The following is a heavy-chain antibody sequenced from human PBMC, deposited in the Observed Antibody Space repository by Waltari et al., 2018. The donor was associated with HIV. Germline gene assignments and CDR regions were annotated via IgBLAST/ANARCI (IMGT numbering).Heavy chain of an antibody. V-gene: IGHV1-2*02. CDR1: GYTFTGDY. CDR2: INPNSGAT. J-gene: IGHJ4*02. CDR3: ARDPLYAVAVADIDY. D-gene: IGHD6-19*01. Sequence: QVQLVQSGAEVKKPGASVKVSCKASGYTFTGDYMHWVRQAPGQGLEWMGWINPNSGATKYAKKFQGRVNMTSDTSISTAFMELSRLRSDDTAVYYCARDPLYAVAVADIDYWGQGTLVTVSS.